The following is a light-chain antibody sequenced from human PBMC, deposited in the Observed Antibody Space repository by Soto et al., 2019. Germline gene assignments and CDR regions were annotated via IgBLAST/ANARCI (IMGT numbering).Light chain of an antibody. CDR3: MQALQPPLT. V-gene: IGKV2-28*01. Sequence: DIVMTQSPLSLPVTPGEPASISCRSSQSLLHSNGYNYLDWYLQKPGQSPQLLIYLGSNRASGVPDRFSGSGSGTDFTLKISRVKAEDVGVYYCMQALQPPLTFGQGTRLEIK. CDR2: LGS. CDR1: QSLLHSNGYNY. J-gene: IGKJ5*01.